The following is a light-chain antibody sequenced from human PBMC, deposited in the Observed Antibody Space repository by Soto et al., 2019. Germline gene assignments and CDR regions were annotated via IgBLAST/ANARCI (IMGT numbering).Light chain of an antibody. CDR3: SSYTRSSLYV. Sequence: QSALTQPASVSGSPGQSITISCTGTSSDVGGYNYVSWYQQHPGKAPKLMIYDVSNRPSGVSNRSSGSKSGNTASLTISGLQAEDEADYYCSSYTRSSLYVFGTGTKVTVL. V-gene: IGLV2-14*01. CDR2: DVS. J-gene: IGLJ1*01. CDR1: SSDVGGYNY.